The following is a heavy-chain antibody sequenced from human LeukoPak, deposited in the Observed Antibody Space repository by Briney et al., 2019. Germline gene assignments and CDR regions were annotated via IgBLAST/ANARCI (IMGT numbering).Heavy chain of an antibody. CDR1: GGSISSSSYY. V-gene: IGHV4-39*01. Sequence: PSETLSLTCTVSGGSISSSSYYWGWIRQPPGTGLEWIGTIYYSGNTYYNPSLKSRVSISVDTSKNQFSLKLSSVTAADTAVYYCARQAVAGNGFDYSGQGTLVTVSS. D-gene: IGHD6-19*01. CDR3: ARQAVAGNGFDY. J-gene: IGHJ4*02. CDR2: IYYSGNT.